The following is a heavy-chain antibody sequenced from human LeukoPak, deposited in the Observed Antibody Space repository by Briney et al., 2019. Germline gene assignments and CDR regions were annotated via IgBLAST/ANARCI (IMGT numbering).Heavy chain of an antibody. Sequence: GGSLRLSCAASGFTFSNAWMSWVRQAPGKGLEWVGRIKSKTDGGTTDYAAPVKGRFIISRDDSKNTLYLQMNSLKTEDTAVYYCTTTYYYGSGSYYNKRLDYWGQGTLVTVSS. CDR1: GFTFSNAW. CDR2: IKSKTDGGTT. J-gene: IGHJ4*02. CDR3: TTTYYYGSGSYYNKRLDY. V-gene: IGHV3-15*01. D-gene: IGHD3-10*01.